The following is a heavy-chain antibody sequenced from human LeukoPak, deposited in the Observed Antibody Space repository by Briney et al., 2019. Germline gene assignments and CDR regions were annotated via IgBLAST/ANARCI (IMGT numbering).Heavy chain of an antibody. V-gene: IGHV4-59*12. Sequence: SETLSLTCSVSSGSMTDSCWSWFRQAPGKGFEWLGFIYPDGRIEYSPSLRSRVTFSVATSKLEATVRLSSVTAADTAVYYCTREGYDRSGYFLDFWGQGTLVTVSS. D-gene: IGHD3-22*01. J-gene: IGHJ4*02. CDR1: SGSMTDSC. CDR3: TREGYDRSGYFLDF. CDR2: IYPDGRI.